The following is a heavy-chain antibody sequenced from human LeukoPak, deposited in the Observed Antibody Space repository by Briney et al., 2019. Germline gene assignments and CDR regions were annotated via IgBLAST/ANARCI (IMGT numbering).Heavy chain of an antibody. CDR2: IYYGGST. Sequence: ASETLSLTCTVSGGSISSYYWSWIRQPPGKGLEWIGYIYYGGSTNYNPSLKSRVTISVDTSKNQLSLKLSSVTAADTAVYYCARIPPPYYYDSSGYYRTSPFDYWGQGTLVTVSS. V-gene: IGHV4-59*01. CDR3: ARIPPPYYYDSSGYYRTSPFDY. CDR1: GGSISSYY. J-gene: IGHJ4*02. D-gene: IGHD3-22*01.